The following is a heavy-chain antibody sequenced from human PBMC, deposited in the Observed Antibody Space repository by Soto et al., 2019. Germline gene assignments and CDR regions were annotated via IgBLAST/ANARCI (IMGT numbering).Heavy chain of an antibody. J-gene: IGHJ4*02. CDR2: IIPIFGTA. Sequence: SVKASCKASGGTFSSYAISWVLQAPGQGLEWMGGIIPIFGTANYAQKFQGRVTITADESTSTAYMELSSLRSEDTAVYYCARDSNRMVRGVIKFDYWGQGTLVTVSS. D-gene: IGHD3-10*01. CDR3: ARDSNRMVRGVIKFDY. CDR1: GGTFSSYA. V-gene: IGHV1-69*13.